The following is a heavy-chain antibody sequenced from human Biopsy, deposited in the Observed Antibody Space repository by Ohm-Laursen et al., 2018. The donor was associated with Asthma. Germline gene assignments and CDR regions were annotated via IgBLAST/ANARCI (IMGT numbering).Heavy chain of an antibody. J-gene: IGHJ6*02. D-gene: IGHD3-10*01. Sequence: VSVKVSCKTSGYTFNSAGITWARQAPGQGLEWMGWISVYNGNTKVAQKLQDRVTMITDASTSTAYMELRSLRSDDTAVYFCARAVDYSHYYGIDVWGQGTTVTVS. V-gene: IGHV1-18*01. CDR2: ISVYNGNT. CDR3: ARAVDYSHYYGIDV. CDR1: GYTFNSAG.